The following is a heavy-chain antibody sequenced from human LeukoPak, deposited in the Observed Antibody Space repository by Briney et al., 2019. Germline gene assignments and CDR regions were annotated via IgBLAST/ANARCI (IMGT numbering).Heavy chain of an antibody. J-gene: IGHJ4*02. Sequence: GGSLRLSCAASGFTFSSYWMHWVRQVPEKGLVWVSRINSDGSRTSYADSVKGRFTISRDNAKNTLYLQMNSLRAEDTAVYYCGRDLLTYRGSYPDYWGQGTLVTVSS. V-gene: IGHV3-74*01. CDR3: GRDLLTYRGSYPDY. CDR1: GFTFSSYW. CDR2: INSDGSRT. D-gene: IGHD1-26*01.